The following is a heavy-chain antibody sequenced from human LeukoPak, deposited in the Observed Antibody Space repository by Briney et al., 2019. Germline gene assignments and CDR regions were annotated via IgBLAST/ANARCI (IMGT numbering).Heavy chain of an antibody. CDR1: GFTFSIYT. J-gene: IGHJ4*02. CDR2: ISGDGVFA. D-gene: IGHD6-19*01. V-gene: IGHV3-23*01. Sequence: GGSLRLSCVASGFTFSIYTMAWVRQVPGGGLEWVSGISGDGVFAYYADSVKGRFAISRDNSRSTVYLHMSSLRAEDTAVYYCAKLSGQVSGPLWGQGTLVTVSS. CDR3: AKLSGQVSGPL.